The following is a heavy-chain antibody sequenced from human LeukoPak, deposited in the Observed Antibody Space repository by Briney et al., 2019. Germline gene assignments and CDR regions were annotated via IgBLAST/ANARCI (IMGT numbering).Heavy chain of an antibody. Sequence: GGSLRLSCAASGFTFSSYWMHWVRQAPGKGLVWVSRINSDGSSTSYADSVKGRFTISRDNAKNTLYLQMNSLRAEDTAVYYCARWAPDSGGLYGMDVWGQGTTVTVSS. J-gene: IGHJ6*02. D-gene: IGHD1-26*01. CDR1: GFTFSSYW. CDR2: INSDGSST. CDR3: ARWAPDSGGLYGMDV. V-gene: IGHV3-74*01.